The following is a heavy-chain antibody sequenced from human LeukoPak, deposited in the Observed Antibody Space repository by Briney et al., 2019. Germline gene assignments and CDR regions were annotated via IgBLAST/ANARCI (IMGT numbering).Heavy chain of an antibody. CDR1: GGSISSGGYY. CDR2: IYHRGST. Sequence: SETLSLTCSVSGGSISSGGYYWSWIRQPPGKGLEWIGHIYHRGSTYYNPSLKSRVTISVDRSKNQFSLKLSSVTAADTAVYYCARVTRGWFDPWGQGTLVTVSS. CDR3: ARVTRGWFDP. D-gene: IGHD4-11*01. J-gene: IGHJ5*02. V-gene: IGHV4-30-2*01.